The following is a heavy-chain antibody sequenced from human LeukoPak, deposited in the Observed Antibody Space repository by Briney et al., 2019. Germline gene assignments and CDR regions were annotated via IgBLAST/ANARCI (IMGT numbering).Heavy chain of an antibody. CDR1: GGSISSYY. V-gene: IGHV4-4*07. Sequence: PSETLSLTCTVSGGSISSYYWSWIRQPAGKGLEWIGRIYTSGSTNYNPPLNRRVTISVDTSKNQFSLKLSSVTAADTAVYYCARDRGAVANWGYDWFDPWGQGTLVTVSS. D-gene: IGHD7-27*01. CDR3: ARDRGAVANWGYDWFDP. CDR2: IYTSGST. J-gene: IGHJ5*02.